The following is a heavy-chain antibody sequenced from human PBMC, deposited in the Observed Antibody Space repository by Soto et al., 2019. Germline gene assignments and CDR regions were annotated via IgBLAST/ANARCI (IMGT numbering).Heavy chain of an antibody. V-gene: IGHV3-30*18. CDR2: ISYDGSNK. CDR1: GFTFSSYG. Sequence: GGSLRLSCAASGFTFSSYGMYWVRQAPGKGLEWVAGISYDGSNKYYADSVKGRFTISRDNFKNTLYLQMSSLRVEDTAVYYCTKGSYSGIYSDFDYWGQGTLVTVSS. CDR3: TKGSYSGIYSDFDY. J-gene: IGHJ4*02. D-gene: IGHD1-26*01.